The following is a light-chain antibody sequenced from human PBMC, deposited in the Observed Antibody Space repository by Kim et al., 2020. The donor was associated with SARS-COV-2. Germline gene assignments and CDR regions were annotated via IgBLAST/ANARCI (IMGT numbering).Light chain of an antibody. Sequence: VSPGETATLSCRASQSVSTNLAWYQQKPGQAPRILIYGANTRATGVPARISGGGSGSEFTLTISSLQSDDFAVYYCQQYNNWPSYTFGKETKLEI. CDR1: QSVSTN. CDR2: GAN. CDR3: QQYNNWPSYT. J-gene: IGKJ2*01. V-gene: IGKV3-15*01.